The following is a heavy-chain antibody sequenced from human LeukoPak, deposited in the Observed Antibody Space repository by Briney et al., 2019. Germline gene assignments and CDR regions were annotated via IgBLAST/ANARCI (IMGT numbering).Heavy chain of an antibody. CDR2: ISWNSGTR. CDR3: AKATGDWYFDL. J-gene: IGHJ2*01. CDR1: GFNFNNYA. D-gene: IGHD7-27*01. Sequence: GGSLRLSCAGSGFNFNNYAMHWVRHAPGKGLEWLSGISWNSGTRGYADSVKGRFTISRDNAKNSLYLQMNSLRPDDTAFYYCAKATGDWYFDLWGRGTLVTVSS. V-gene: IGHV3-9*01.